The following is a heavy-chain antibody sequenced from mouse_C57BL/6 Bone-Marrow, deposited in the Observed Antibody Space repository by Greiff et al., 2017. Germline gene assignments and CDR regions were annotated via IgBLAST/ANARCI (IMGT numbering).Heavy chain of an antibody. Sequence: QVQLQQSGPGLVAPSQSLSITCTVSGFSLTSYGVDWVRQSPGKGLEWLGVIWGVGSTNYNSALKSRLSISKDNSKSQVFLKMNSLQTDDTAMYYCASAGNFEGFAYWGQGTLVTVSA. V-gene: IGHV2-6*01. D-gene: IGHD2-1*01. CDR3: ASAGNFEGFAY. CDR2: IWGVGST. J-gene: IGHJ3*01. CDR1: GFSLTSYG.